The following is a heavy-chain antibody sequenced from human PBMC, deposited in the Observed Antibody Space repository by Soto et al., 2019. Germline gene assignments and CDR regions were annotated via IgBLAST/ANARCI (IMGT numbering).Heavy chain of an antibody. CDR3: ARDVRGSYFDY. CDR1: GGSTSGGDYY. D-gene: IGHD3-16*01. V-gene: IGHV4-30-4*01. J-gene: IGHJ4*02. Sequence: QVQLQESGPGLVKPSQTLSLTCTVSGGSTSGGDYYWSWTRLPPGKGLEWIGYIYYSGSPYYNPSLKSRVTISVDTSKNQFSLKLSSVTAADTAVYYCARDVRGSYFDYWGQGTLVTVSS. CDR2: IYYSGSP.